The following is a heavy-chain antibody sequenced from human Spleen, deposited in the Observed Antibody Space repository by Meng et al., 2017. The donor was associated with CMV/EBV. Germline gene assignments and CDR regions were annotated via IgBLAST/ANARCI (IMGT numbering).Heavy chain of an antibody. CDR2: ISSSSSYI. J-gene: IGHJ6*02. CDR1: GFTFSSYS. Sequence: GESLKISCAASGFTFSSYSMNWVRQAPGKGLEWVSSISSSSSYIYYADSVKGRFTISRDNAKNSLFLHMNSLRADDTAVYYCVIDYYSYLMDVWGQGTTVTVSS. CDR3: VIDYYSYLMDV. D-gene: IGHD2/OR15-2a*01. V-gene: IGHV3-21*06.